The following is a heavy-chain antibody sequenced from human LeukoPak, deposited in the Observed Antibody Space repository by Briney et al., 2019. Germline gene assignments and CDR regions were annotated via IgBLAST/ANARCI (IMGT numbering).Heavy chain of an antibody. V-gene: IGHV4-30-2*01. Sequence: PSQTLSLTCAVSGGSISSGAYSWSWIRQPPGKGLEWIGYIYHSGSTYYNPSLKSRVTISVDRSKNQFSLKLSSVTAADTAVYYCTRAFGGPKEAVRGVSYYYGMNVWGQGTTVTVSS. J-gene: IGHJ6*02. CDR2: IYHSGST. D-gene: IGHD3-10*01. CDR3: TRAFGGPKEAVRGVSYYYGMNV. CDR1: GGSISSGAYS.